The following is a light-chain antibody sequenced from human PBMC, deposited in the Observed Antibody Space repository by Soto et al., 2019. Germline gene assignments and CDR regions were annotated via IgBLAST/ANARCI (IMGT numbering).Light chain of an antibody. Sequence: EIVLARSPGTLCLSPGEGATLSCRASQSISSNFLAWYQQKRGQAPRLLIHGASNRATGIPDRFSGSGSGTDFTLTITRLEPEDFTVYYGQQYGGSPRTFGQGTKVDNK. CDR3: QQYGGSPRT. CDR2: GAS. J-gene: IGKJ1*01. CDR1: QSISSNF. V-gene: IGKV3-20*01.